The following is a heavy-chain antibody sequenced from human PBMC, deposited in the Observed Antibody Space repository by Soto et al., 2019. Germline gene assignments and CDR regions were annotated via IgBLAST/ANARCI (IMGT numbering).Heavy chain of an antibody. CDR3: ATDSGLTALYYYYGMDG. J-gene: IGHJ6*02. CDR1: GYTLTELS. V-gene: IGHV1-24*01. D-gene: IGHD2-21*02. Sequence: ASVKVSCKVSGYTLTELSMHWVRQAPGKGLEWMGGFDPEDGETIYAQKFQGRVTMTEDTSTDTAYMELSSLRSEDTAVYYCATDSGLTALYYYYGMDGWGQGTTVTVAS. CDR2: FDPEDGET.